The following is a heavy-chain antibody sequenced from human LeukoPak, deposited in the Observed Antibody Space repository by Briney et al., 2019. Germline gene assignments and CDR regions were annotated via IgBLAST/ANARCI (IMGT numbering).Heavy chain of an antibody. CDR1: GLTGSHNY. J-gene: IGHJ5*02. V-gene: IGHV3-53*01. Sequence: GGSLRLSCAASGLTGSHNYVSRVRQAPGKGLEWVSAIHTSGDTCYADSVKGRFTISRDTSKNTLYLQINSLRVEDTAVYYCIVFGGSNHWGQGTLVTVSS. D-gene: IGHD4-23*01. CDR3: IVFGGSNH. CDR2: IHTSGDT.